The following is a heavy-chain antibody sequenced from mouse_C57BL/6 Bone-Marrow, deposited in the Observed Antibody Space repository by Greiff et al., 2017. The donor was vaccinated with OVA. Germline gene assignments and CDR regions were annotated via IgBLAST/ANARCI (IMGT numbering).Heavy chain of an antibody. Sequence: VQLQQSGAELVRPGASVKLSCTASGFNIKDYYMHWVKQRPEQGLEWIGRIDPEDGDTESAPKFQGKATMTADTSSNTAYLQLSSLTSEDTAVYYCTPYYGSSLWYFDVWGTGTTVTVSS. CDR3: TPYYGSSLWYFDV. D-gene: IGHD1-1*01. V-gene: IGHV14-1*01. CDR2: IDPEDGDT. CDR1: GFNIKDYY. J-gene: IGHJ1*03.